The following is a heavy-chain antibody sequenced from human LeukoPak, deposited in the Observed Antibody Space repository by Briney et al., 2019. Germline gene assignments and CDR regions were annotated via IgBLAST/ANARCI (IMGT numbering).Heavy chain of an antibody. Sequence: GGSLRLSCAASGFTFSSYSMNWVRQAPGRGLEWVSSISSSSSYIYYADSVKGRFTISRDNAKNSLYLQMNSLRAEDTAVYYCAKDIDYYDSSGLDAFDIWGQGTMVTVSS. V-gene: IGHV3-21*01. CDR2: ISSSSSYI. D-gene: IGHD3-22*01. CDR1: GFTFSSYS. J-gene: IGHJ3*02. CDR3: AKDIDYYDSSGLDAFDI.